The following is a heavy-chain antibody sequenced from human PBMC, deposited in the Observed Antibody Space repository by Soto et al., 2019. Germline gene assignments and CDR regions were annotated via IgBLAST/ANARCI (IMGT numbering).Heavy chain of an antibody. CDR1: GYTFTSYD. J-gene: IGHJ6*03. V-gene: IGHV1-8*01. CDR3: ARISYYGSGSYIPYYYYMDV. CDR2: MNPNSGNT. Sequence: GASVKVSCKAAGYTFTSYDINWVRQATGQGLEWMGWMNPNSGNTGYAQKFQGRVTMTRNTSISTAYMELSSLRSEDTAVYYCARISYYGSGSYIPYYYYMDVWGKGTTVTVSS. D-gene: IGHD3-10*01.